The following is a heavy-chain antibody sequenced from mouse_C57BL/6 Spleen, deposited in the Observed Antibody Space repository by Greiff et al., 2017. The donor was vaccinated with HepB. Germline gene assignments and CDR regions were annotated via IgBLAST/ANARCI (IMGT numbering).Heavy chain of an antibody. D-gene: IGHD1-1*01. Sequence: VQLQQSGTVLARPGASVKMSCKTSGYTFTSYWMHWVKQRPGQGLEWIGAIYPGNSDTSYNQNFKGKAKLTAVTSASTAYMELSSLTNEDSAVYYCAYGSSSFFDYWGQGTTLTVSS. CDR2: IYPGNSDT. V-gene: IGHV1-5*01. J-gene: IGHJ2*01. CDR1: GYTFTSYW. CDR3: AYGSSSFFDY.